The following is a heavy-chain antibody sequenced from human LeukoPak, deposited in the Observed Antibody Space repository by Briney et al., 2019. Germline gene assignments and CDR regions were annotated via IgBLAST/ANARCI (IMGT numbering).Heavy chain of an antibody. V-gene: IGHV4-4*02. CDR2: IYHSGST. D-gene: IGHD2-8*01. CDR1: GGSISSSNW. J-gene: IGHJ3*02. CDR3: ARDNPFSRQNKWSQGGVFDI. Sequence: SGTLSLTCAVSGGSISSSNWWSWVRQPPGKGLEWIGEIYHSGSTNYNPSLKSRVTISVDKSKNQFSLKLSSVTAADTAVYYCARDNPFSRQNKWSQGGVFDIWGQGTMVTVSS.